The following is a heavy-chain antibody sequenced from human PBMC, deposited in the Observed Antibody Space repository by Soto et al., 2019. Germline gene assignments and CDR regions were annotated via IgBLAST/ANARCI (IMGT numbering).Heavy chain of an antibody. J-gene: IGHJ4*02. D-gene: IGHD6-13*01. V-gene: IGHV3-23*01. CDR1: GFTFSSYA. CDR3: ARRSSSWYFDC. CDR2: ISGSGGST. Sequence: EVQLLESGGGLVQPGGSLRLSCAASGFTFSSYAINWVRQAPGKGLEWVSVISGSGGSTYYADSVKGRFTISRDNSKNTLYLQMNSLRAEDTAVYYCARRSSSWYFDCWGQGTLVTVSS.